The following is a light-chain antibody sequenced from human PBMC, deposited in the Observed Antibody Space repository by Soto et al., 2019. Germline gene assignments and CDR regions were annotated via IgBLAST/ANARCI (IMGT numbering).Light chain of an antibody. Sequence: EIVLTQSPATLSLSPGDRATLSCRASQTVSSYLAWYQQKPGQAPRLLIYDASSRATGIPARFSGSGSGTDFTLTITSLEPEDFAVYYCQQRSAWPSTFGGGTKVEIK. J-gene: IGKJ4*01. V-gene: IGKV3-11*01. CDR1: QTVSSY. CDR2: DAS. CDR3: QQRSAWPST.